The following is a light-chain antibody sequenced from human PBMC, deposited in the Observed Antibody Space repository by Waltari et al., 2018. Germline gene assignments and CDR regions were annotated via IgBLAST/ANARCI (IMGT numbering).Light chain of an antibody. CDR1: SSAIASYHL. Sequence: SALTQPASVSGSPGQSVTISCTVTSSAIASYHLVSWYQQHPGKAPKLIIYEANKPPSGVSSRFSGSKAGNTASLTISGPQAEDEANYYCYAYAGTRGVFGTGTKVTVL. V-gene: IGLV2-23*01. CDR3: YAYAGTRGV. J-gene: IGLJ1*01. CDR2: EAN.